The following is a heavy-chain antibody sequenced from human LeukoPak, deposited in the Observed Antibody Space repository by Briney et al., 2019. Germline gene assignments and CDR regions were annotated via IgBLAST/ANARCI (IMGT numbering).Heavy chain of an antibody. J-gene: IGHJ4*02. CDR1: GGSISSYY. CDR3: ARGPYDYVWGSYRPIDY. D-gene: IGHD3-16*01. V-gene: IGHV4-59*12. CDR2: IYYSGST. Sequence: PSETLSLTCTVSGGSISSYYWSWIRQPPGKGLEWIGYIYYSGSTNYNPSLKSRVTISVDKSKNQFSLKLSSVTAADTAVYYCARGPYDYVWGSYRPIDYWGQGTLVTVSS.